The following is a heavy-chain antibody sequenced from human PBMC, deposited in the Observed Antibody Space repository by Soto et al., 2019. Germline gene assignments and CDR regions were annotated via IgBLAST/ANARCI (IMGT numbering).Heavy chain of an antibody. Sequence: GASVKVSCKASGYTFTSYYMHWVRQAPGQGLEWMGIINPSGGSTSYAQKFQGRVTMTRDTSTSTVYMELSSLRSEDTAVYYCARDFHPNLGDYYGMDVWGQGTTVTVSS. D-gene: IGHD3-16*01. V-gene: IGHV1-46*01. CDR2: INPSGGST. J-gene: IGHJ6*02. CDR3: ARDFHPNLGDYYGMDV. CDR1: GYTFTSYY.